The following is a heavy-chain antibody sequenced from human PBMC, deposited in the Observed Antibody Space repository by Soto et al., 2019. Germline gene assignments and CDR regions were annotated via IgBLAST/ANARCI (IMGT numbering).Heavy chain of an antibody. CDR3: VSSHDMPI. J-gene: IGHJ1*01. CDR2: IWADGSQT. V-gene: IGHV3-33*03. CDR1: GLDFSTFG. D-gene: IGHD1-1*01. Sequence: QVRLVESGGDVVQPGWSLRLSCEVSGLDFSTFGMHCVRQAPGKGLEWVAVIWADGSQTYYVDSVKGRFTVSRDNPKSNLYLQMTSLSVEDTSKYFCVSSHDMPIWGQGTLVTVSS.